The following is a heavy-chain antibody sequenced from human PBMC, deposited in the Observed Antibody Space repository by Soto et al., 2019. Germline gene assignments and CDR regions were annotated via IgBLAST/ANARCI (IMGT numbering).Heavy chain of an antibody. V-gene: IGHV3-33*01. D-gene: IGHD6-19*01. J-gene: IGHJ3*02. Sequence: GGSLGLACAASGFTLSSYGMHWVRQAPGRGLEWVAVIWYDGSNKYYADSVKGRFTISRDNSKNTLYLQMNSLRAEDTAVYYCARDKGIAVAVWAFDIWGQGTMVTVSS. CDR2: IWYDGSNK. CDR3: ARDKGIAVAVWAFDI. CDR1: GFTLSSYG.